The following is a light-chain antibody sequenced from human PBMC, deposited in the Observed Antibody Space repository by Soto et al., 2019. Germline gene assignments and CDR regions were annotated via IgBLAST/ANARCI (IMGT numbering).Light chain of an antibody. V-gene: IGKV3D-15*01. CDR3: QQYYDWPPNT. Sequence: TQSPALLSFSPGETATLSCKPSRPIANKLAWYQQSPGQTPRLLIYGASTRASGVPDRFSGSGSGTDFTLTITSPQAEDFATYYCQQYYDWPPNTFGQGTKFDIK. CDR2: GAS. CDR1: RPIANK. J-gene: IGKJ2*01.